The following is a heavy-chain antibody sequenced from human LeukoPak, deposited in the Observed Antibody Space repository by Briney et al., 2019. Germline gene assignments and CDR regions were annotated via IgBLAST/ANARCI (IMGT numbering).Heavy chain of an antibody. J-gene: IGHJ4*02. CDR2: IYPGDSDT. CDR3: ARLGPSPAGNPHGC. Sequence: GESLKISCKGSGYTFTSYWIGWVRQMPGEGLEWMGIIYPGDSDTRYSPSFQGQVTISADKSINTAYLHWSSLEASDTAMYYCARLGPSPAGNPHGCWGQGTLVTVSS. CDR1: GYTFTSYW. D-gene: IGHD6-19*01. V-gene: IGHV5-51*01.